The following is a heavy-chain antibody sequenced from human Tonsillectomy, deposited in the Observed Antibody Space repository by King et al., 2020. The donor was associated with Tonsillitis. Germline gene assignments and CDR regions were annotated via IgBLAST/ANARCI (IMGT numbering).Heavy chain of an antibody. D-gene: IGHD3-22*01. CDR3: ARAGDSSGYSDY. J-gene: IGHJ4*02. CDR1: GGSFSGYY. V-gene: IGHV4-34*01. CDR2: INHGGST. Sequence: VQLQQWGAGLLKPSETLSLTCGVYGGSFSGYYWSWIRQPPGKGLEWIGEINHGGSTKYNPSLKSRVTISVDTSKNQFSLKLSSLTAADTAVYYCARAGDSSGYSDYWGQGTLVTVSS.